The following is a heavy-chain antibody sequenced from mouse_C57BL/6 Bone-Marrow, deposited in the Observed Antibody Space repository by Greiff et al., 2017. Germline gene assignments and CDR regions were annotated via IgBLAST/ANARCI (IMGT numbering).Heavy chain of an antibody. CDR3: ARHARYGYYIDY. CDR2: ISSGGSYT. Sequence: EVKLVESGGDLVKPGGSLKLSCAASGFTFSSYGMSWVRQAPDKRLEWVATISSGGSYTYYPDSVKGRFTISRDNAKNTLYLQMSSLKSEDTAMYYCARHARYGYYIDYWGQGTTLTVSS. J-gene: IGHJ2*01. CDR1: GFTFSSYG. D-gene: IGHD2-2*01. V-gene: IGHV5-6*01.